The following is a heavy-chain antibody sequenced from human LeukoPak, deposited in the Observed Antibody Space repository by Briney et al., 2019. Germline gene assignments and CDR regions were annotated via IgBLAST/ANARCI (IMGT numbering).Heavy chain of an antibody. CDR2: ISNDGSKK. CDR1: GFXFSTYG. CDR3: AKDGPLGDY. V-gene: IGHV3-30*18. J-gene: IGHJ4*02. D-gene: IGHD3-16*01. Sequence: GGSLRLSCAASGFXFSTYGMHWVRQXPGKGLEWLAFISNDGSKKYYADSVKGRFTVSRDNSKNTLCLQMNSLRDDDTAVHYCAKDGPLGDYWGQGTLVTVSS.